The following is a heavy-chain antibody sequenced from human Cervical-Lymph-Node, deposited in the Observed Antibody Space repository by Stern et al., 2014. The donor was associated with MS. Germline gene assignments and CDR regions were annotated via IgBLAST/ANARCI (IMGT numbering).Heavy chain of an antibody. CDR2: INPNTGNA. CDR1: GYAFTNYD. V-gene: IGHV1-8*01. D-gene: IGHD3-16*01. Sequence: VQLVQSGTELRKPGASVRVSCKASGYAFTNYDINWVRQATGQGLEWVVWINPNTGNAGPAQKFHGRVTITTNNSITTAYMDLSNLRSEDTAIYYCTTSQGAFWGQGTLITVSS. CDR3: TTSQGAF. J-gene: IGHJ4*02.